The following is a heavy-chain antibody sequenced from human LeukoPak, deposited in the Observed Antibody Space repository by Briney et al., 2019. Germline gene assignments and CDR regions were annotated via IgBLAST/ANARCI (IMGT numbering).Heavy chain of an antibody. D-gene: IGHD1-14*01. CDR1: GFTFSNYG. Sequence: GGSLRLSCAASGFTFSNYGMHWVRQAPGKGLEWVTFIRFDGSNEYYADSVKGRFTISRDNSKNTLYLQMNSLRAEDTAVYYCARNFNHFDYWGQGTLVTVSS. V-gene: IGHV3-30*02. CDR2: IRFDGSNE. J-gene: IGHJ4*02. CDR3: ARNFNHFDY.